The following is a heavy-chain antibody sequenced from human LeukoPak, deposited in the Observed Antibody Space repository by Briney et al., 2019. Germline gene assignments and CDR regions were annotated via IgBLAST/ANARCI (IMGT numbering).Heavy chain of an antibody. CDR3: ARLRAVRYFDWLPYFYFDY. CDR1: GGSISSSSYY. J-gene: IGHJ4*02. Sequence: SETLSLTCTVSGGSISSSSYYWGWIRQPPGKGLEWIGSIYYSGSAYYNPSLKSRVTISVDTSKNQFSLKLSSVTAADTAVYYCARLRAVRYFDWLPYFYFDYWGQGTLVTVSS. V-gene: IGHV4-39*01. CDR2: IYYSGSA. D-gene: IGHD3-9*01.